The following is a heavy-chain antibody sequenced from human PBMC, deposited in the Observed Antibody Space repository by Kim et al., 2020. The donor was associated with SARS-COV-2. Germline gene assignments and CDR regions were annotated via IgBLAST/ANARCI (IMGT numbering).Heavy chain of an antibody. CDR3: ARDRYGSGSYYREYNWFDP. D-gene: IGHD3-10*01. Sequence: RRVTISVDTSKNQFSLKLSSVTAADTAVYYCARDRYGSGSYYREYNWFDPWGQGTLVTVSS. J-gene: IGHJ5*02. V-gene: IGHV4-59*01.